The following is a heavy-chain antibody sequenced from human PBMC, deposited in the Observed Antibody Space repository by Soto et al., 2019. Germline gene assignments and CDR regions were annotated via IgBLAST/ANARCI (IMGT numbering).Heavy chain of an antibody. Sequence: PGGSLRLSCAASGFNFSSYSMNWVRQAPGKGLEWVSSISSSSSYIYYADSVKGRFTISRDNAKNSLYLQMNSLRAEDTAVYYCAREYSGYDVSAFDIWGQGTMVTVSS. CDR2: ISSSSSYI. V-gene: IGHV3-21*01. CDR3: AREYSGYDVSAFDI. D-gene: IGHD5-12*01. J-gene: IGHJ3*02. CDR1: GFNFSSYS.